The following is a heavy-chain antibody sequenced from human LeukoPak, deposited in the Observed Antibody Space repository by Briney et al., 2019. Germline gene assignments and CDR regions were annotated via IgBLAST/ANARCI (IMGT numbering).Heavy chain of an antibody. CDR1: GYSFITYY. J-gene: IGHJ4*02. V-gene: IGHV1-46*01. D-gene: IGHD5-12*01. Sequence: ASAKVSCKASGYSFITYYMHWVRQAPGQGLEWMGTINPSGGRTTYAQNFQGRITVTRDTSTSTVYMELSSLRFEDTAVYYCARDRSGYDYWGQGTLVTVSS. CDR3: ARDRSGYDY. CDR2: INPSGGRT.